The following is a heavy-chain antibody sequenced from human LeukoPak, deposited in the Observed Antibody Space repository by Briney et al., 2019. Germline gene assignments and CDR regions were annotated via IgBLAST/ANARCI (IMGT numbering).Heavy chain of an antibody. J-gene: IGHJ3*02. CDR1: GGSISSSSYY. V-gene: IGHV4-39*07. D-gene: IGHD2-2*01. Sequence: SETLSLTCTVSGGSISSSSYYWGWIRQPPGKGLEWIGSIYYSGSTYYNPSLKSRVTISVDTSKNQFSLKLSSVTAADTAVYCCARATDCSSTSCYVDAFDIWGQGTMVTVSS. CDR3: ARATDCSSTSCYVDAFDI. CDR2: IYYSGST.